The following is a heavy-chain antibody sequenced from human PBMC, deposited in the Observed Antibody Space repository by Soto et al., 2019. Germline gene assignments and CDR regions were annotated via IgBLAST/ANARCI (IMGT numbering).Heavy chain of an antibody. V-gene: IGHV3-23*01. D-gene: IGHD5-18*01. Sequence: GGSLRLSCEAFGFTFSNYAMSWVRQAPGQGLEWVSGISGSSGSTHYADSVKGRFTISRDNSKNTLYLQMNSLRAEDTAVYFCAKDKIYSYGNFDYWGQGTLVTVSS. J-gene: IGHJ4*02. CDR3: AKDKIYSYGNFDY. CDR1: GFTFSNYA. CDR2: ISGSSGST.